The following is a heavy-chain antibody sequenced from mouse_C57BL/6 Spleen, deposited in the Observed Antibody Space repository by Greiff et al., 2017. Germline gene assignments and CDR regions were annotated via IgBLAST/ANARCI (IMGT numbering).Heavy chain of an antibody. J-gene: IGHJ4*01. D-gene: IGHD1-1*01. CDR2: ISNLAYSI. CDR3: ARQYGSNYAMDY. Sequence: EVQVVESGGGLVQPGGSLKLSCAASGFTFSDYGMAWVRQAPRKGPGWVAFISNLAYSIYYADTVTGRVTISREIAKNTLYLEMSTLRSEDTAMYCCARQYGSNYAMDYWGQGTSVTVSA. CDR1: GFTFSDYG. V-gene: IGHV5-15*01.